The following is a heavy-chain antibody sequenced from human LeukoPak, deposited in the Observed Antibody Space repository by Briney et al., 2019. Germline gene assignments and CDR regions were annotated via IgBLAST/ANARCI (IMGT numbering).Heavy chain of an antibody. V-gene: IGHV1-2*02. CDR3: ARGKEDGYNYINWFDP. CDR1: GYTFTGYY. Sequence: ASVKVSCKASGYTFTGYYMHWVRQAPGQGLEWMGWINPNSGGTNYAQKFQGRVTMTRDTSISTAYMELSRLRSDDTAVYYCARGKEDGYNYINWFDPWGQGTLVTVSS. CDR2: INPNSGGT. D-gene: IGHD5-24*01. J-gene: IGHJ5*02.